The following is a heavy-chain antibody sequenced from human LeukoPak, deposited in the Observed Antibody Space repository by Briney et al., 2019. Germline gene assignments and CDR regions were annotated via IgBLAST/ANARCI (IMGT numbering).Heavy chain of an antibody. Sequence: PSETLSLTCAVYGGSFSGYFWTSIRQSPGKGLEWIGEISAGGNSNEHPSLKSRVTISLDTSKNQFSLNLSSVTAADTAVYYCSRGVTDTNWGQGTLVNGSS. V-gene: IGHV4-34*01. CDR3: SRGVTDTN. CDR2: ISAGGNS. D-gene: IGHD2-21*02. CDR1: GGSFSGYF. J-gene: IGHJ4*02.